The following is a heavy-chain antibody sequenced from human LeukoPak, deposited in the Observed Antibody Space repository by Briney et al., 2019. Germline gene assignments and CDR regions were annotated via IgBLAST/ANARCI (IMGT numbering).Heavy chain of an antibody. Sequence: GGSLRLSCSASGLNFANFGLTWIRQSPGKGLEWVGFINSNSYGGTTEYAASVRGRFTISRDDSKSIAYLQMNSLKTEDTAIYYCTRDLGSSSPYYFDYWGQGTLVTVSS. CDR3: TRDLGSSSPYYFDY. V-gene: IGHV3-49*03. D-gene: IGHD1-26*01. J-gene: IGHJ4*02. CDR1: GLNFANFG. CDR2: INSNSYGGTT.